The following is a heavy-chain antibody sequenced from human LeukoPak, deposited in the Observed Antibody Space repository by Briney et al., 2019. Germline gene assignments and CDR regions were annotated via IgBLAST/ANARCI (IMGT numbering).Heavy chain of an antibody. J-gene: IGHJ5*02. Sequence: ASVRVSCKASGYTFTDYYINWVRQAPGQGLEWIGWINPNSGDTNYAQKFQDRVTMTRDTSISTAYIELNFLRSDDTAVFYCARGDYYGSPKVVAAWGQGTLVTVSS. CDR3: ARGDYYGSPKVVAA. CDR1: GYTFTDYY. D-gene: IGHD3-10*01. V-gene: IGHV1-2*02. CDR2: INPNSGDT.